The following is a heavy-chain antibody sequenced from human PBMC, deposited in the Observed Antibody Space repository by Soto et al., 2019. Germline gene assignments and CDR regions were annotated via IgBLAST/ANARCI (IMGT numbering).Heavy chain of an antibody. J-gene: IGHJ6*04. CDR1: GGSITNYY. Sequence: QVQLQESGPGLVKPSETLSLTCTVSGGSITNYYSSWFRKPPGKGLEWIGYINYEGYSAYNLSLKGRVTLSMDASKTQFSLMLESVTATDTAVYYCARHGFVPLHGLVDVWGTGTKVIVSS. V-gene: IGHV4-59*08. CDR2: INYEGYS. CDR3: ARHGFVPLHGLVDV. D-gene: IGHD3-10*01.